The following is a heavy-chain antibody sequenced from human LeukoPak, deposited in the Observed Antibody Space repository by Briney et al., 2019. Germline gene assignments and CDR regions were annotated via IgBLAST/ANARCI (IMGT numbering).Heavy chain of an antibody. D-gene: IGHD2-15*01. J-gene: IGHJ5*02. CDR1: GYTFTGYY. CDR3: ARVAVVAASNNWFDP. CDR2: INPSGGST. V-gene: IGHV1-46*01. Sequence: ASVKVSCKASGYTFTGYYMHWVRQAPGQGLEWMGIINPSGGSTSYAQKFQGRVTMTRDTSTSTVYMELSSLRSEDTAVYYCARVAVVAASNNWFDPWGQGTLVTVSS.